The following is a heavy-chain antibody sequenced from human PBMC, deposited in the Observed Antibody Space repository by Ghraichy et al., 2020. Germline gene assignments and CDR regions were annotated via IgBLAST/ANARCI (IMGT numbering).Heavy chain of an antibody. J-gene: IGHJ4*02. V-gene: IGHV4-39*02. CDR3: VAGMATPGLLFPGPRFDH. CDR1: GGSLNSNAYD. Sequence: SETLSLTCSVSGGSLNSNAYDWGWIRQPPGKGLEWIGTLDNRGSTHYNPSLKGRVSISVDTSKSHLSLRLTSVAAVDTATYYCVAGMATPGLLFPGPRFDHWGQGTLVTVSS. D-gene: IGHD5-24*01. CDR2: LDNRGST.